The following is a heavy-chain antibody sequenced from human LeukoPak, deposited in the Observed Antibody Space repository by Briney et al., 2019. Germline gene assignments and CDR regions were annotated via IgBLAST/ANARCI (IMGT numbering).Heavy chain of an antibody. J-gene: IGHJ4*02. D-gene: IGHD5-12*01. CDR1: GFTFSSYA. CDR3: ARDGVATTWGIIDY. CDR2: ISSNGGST. Sequence: GGSLRLSCAASGFTFSSYAMHWVRQAPGKGLEYVSAISSNGGSTYYANSVKGRFTISRDNAKNSLYLQMNSLRDEDTAVYYCARDGVATTWGIIDYWGQGTLVTVSS. V-gene: IGHV3-64*01.